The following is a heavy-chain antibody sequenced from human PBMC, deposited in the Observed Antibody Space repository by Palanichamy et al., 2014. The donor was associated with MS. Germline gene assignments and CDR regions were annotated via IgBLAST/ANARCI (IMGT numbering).Heavy chain of an antibody. CDR3: ARARPRRFGIDVVMHAAFDI. Sequence: QVHLQLWGAGLLKPSETLSLTCAVSGGAFSNNYWSWIRQSPGKGLEWIGEIDHSGHTAYKSSLKSRVSISVDTAKRQVSLKLTSVTAADTAVYYCARARPRRFGIDVVMHAAFDIWAQGAKVIVSS. CDR1: GGAFSNNY. V-gene: IGHV4-34*01. J-gene: IGHJ3*02. D-gene: IGHD2/OR15-2a*01. CDR2: IDHSGHT.